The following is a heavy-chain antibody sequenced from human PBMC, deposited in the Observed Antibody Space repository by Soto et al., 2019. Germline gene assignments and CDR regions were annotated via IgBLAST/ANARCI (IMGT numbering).Heavy chain of an antibody. Sequence: LRLSCAASGFTFSSYAMSWVRQAPGKGLEWVSAISGSGGSTYYADSVKGRFTISRDNSKNTLYLQMNSLRAEDTAVYYCAKDLHGCSGGSCYSGVYFDYWGQGTLVTVSS. D-gene: IGHD2-15*01. J-gene: IGHJ4*02. CDR1: GFTFSSYA. V-gene: IGHV3-23*01. CDR2: ISGSGGST. CDR3: AKDLHGCSGGSCYSGVYFDY.